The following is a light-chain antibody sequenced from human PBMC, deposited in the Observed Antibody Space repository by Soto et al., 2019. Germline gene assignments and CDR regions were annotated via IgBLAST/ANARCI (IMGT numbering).Light chain of an antibody. CDR3: QQRSNWPPWT. V-gene: IGKV3D-20*02. CDR2: GSS. Sequence: EILLTQSPCTLSLSPGERATLSCRASQSVSSSYLAWYQQKPGHAPSLLIYGSSSRATVIPARFSGSGSGTDFTLTISSLEHDDFAVHYCQQRSNWPPWTFGQGTKVDIK. J-gene: IGKJ1*01. CDR1: QSVSSSY.